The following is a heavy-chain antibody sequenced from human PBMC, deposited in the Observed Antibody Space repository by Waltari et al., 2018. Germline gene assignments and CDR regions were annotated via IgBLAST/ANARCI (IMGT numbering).Heavy chain of an antibody. CDR3: AVDFWGGYDAPD. CDR1: GGTFIIYA. V-gene: IGHV1-69*10. CDR2: IVPMLGIA. D-gene: IGHD3-3*01. Sequence: HLFHSYSYFNNPFSSVNFSFNSSGGTFIIYAIIWFRHAPGQGLAWMGGIVPMLGIANDAQKFQGVETITAEKSTSTAYIELSGLRSEDTAVYYWAVDFWGGYDAPDWGQGTLVTVSS. J-gene: IGHJ4*02.